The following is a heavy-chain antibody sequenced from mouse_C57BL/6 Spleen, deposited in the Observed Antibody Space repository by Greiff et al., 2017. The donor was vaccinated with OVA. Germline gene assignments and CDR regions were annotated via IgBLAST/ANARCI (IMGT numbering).Heavy chain of an antibody. CDR1: GYAFSSYW. Sequence: QVQLQQSGAELVKPGASVKISCKASGYAFSSYWMNWVKQRPGKGLEWIGQIYPGDGDTNYNGKFKGKATLTADKSSSTAYMQLSSLTSEDSAVYFCARGYYGSSYLYFDVWGTGTTVTVSS. CDR2: IYPGDGDT. CDR3: ARGYYGSSYLYFDV. D-gene: IGHD1-1*01. J-gene: IGHJ1*03. V-gene: IGHV1-80*01.